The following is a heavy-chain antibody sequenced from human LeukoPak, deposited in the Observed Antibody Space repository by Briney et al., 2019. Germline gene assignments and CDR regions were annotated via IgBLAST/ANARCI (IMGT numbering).Heavy chain of an antibody. CDR1: GFTFSGYW. CDR2: INLDGSVI. D-gene: IGHD3-22*01. Sequence: GGSLRLSCAASGFTFSGYWMSWVRQAPGKGLEWVANINLDGSVIHYVDSAKGRFTISRDNAKNSLYLQMNYLRAGDTAFYYCATSDDSSGSDWGQGTLATVSS. V-gene: IGHV3-7*01. CDR3: ATSDDSSGSD. J-gene: IGHJ4*02.